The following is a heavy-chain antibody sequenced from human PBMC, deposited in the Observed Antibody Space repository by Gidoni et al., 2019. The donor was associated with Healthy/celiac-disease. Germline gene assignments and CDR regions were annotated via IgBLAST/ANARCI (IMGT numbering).Heavy chain of an antibody. CDR1: GFTFSSYG. J-gene: IGHJ3*02. V-gene: IGHV3-30*18. Sequence: QVQLVESGGGVVQPGRSPRPSCAASGFTFSSYGMHWVRQAPGKGLEWVAVISYDGSNKYYADSVKGRFTISRDNSKNTLYLQMNSLRAEDTAVYYCAKHINDAFDIWGQGTMVTVSS. CDR3: AKHINDAFDI. CDR2: ISYDGSNK.